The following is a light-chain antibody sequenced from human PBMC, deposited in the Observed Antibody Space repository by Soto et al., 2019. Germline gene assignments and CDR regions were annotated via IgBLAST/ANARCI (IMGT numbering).Light chain of an antibody. Sequence: EIVMTQSPATLSVSPGERATLSCRASQSVSSNLAWYQQQPGQAPRLLIYGASTRATGIPARFSGSGSGTEFTLTISSLQSEDFAVYYCQQYNNWPDTFGQGTKVDIK. V-gene: IGKV3-15*01. CDR3: QQYNNWPDT. CDR2: GAS. CDR1: QSVSSN. J-gene: IGKJ2*01.